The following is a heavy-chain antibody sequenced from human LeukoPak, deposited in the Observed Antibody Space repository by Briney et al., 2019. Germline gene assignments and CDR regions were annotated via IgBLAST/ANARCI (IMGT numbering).Heavy chain of an antibody. D-gene: IGHD3-10*01. Sequence: GGSLRLSCAASGFTFGSYAMSWVRQAPGKGLEWVSVIYSGGSTYYADSVKGRFTISRDNSKNTLYLQMNSLRAEDTAVYYCARENPTRYYYGSGPKGWFDPWGQGTLVTVSS. V-gene: IGHV3-53*01. CDR2: IYSGGST. CDR3: ARENPTRYYYGSGPKGWFDP. J-gene: IGHJ5*02. CDR1: GFTFGSYA.